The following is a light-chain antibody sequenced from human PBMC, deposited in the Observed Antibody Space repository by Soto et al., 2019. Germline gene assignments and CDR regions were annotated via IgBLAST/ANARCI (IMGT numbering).Light chain of an antibody. CDR1: SGHSTYI. CDR3: ETWDTNVVV. Sequence: QSVLTQSSSASASLGSSVKLTCTLSSGHSTYIIAWHQQQPGKAPRYLMKLEGSGSYNKGSGIPDRFSGSSSGADRYLTISNXQFEDEADYYCETWDTNVVVFGGGTKLTVL. V-gene: IGLV4-60*02. CDR2: LEGSGSY. J-gene: IGLJ2*01.